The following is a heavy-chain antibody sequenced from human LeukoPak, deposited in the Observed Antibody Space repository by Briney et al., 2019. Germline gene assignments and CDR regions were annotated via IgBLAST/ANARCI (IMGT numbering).Heavy chain of an antibody. CDR1: GYTFTIYA. J-gene: IGHJ4*02. V-gene: IGHV1-3*01. CDR2: INAGNGDT. Sequence: GASVEVSCKASGYTFTIYAMHWMRQAPGQRFEWMGWINAGNGDTKYSEKFLGRVIITRDTSATTAYMEMNSLGSEDTAVYYCARGSISDWPFLSWGQGTLDTVSS. CDR3: ARGSISDWPFLS. D-gene: IGHD2/OR15-2a*01.